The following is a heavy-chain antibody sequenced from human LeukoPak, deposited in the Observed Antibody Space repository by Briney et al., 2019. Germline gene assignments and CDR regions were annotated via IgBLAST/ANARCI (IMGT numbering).Heavy chain of an antibody. CDR2: IYYSGST. D-gene: IGHD5-24*01. CDR3: ASSKGLDGYYLFDY. Sequence: PSETLSLTCTVSGGSISSYYWSWIRQPPGKGLEWIGYIYYSGSTNYNPSLKSRVTISVDTSKNQFSLKLSSVTAADTAVYYCASSKGLDGYYLFDYWGQGTLVTVSS. J-gene: IGHJ4*02. CDR1: GGSISSYY. V-gene: IGHV4-59*01.